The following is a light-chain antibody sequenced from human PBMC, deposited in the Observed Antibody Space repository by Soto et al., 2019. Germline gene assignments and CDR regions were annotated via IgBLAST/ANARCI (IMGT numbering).Light chain of an antibody. V-gene: IGLV1-51*01. J-gene: IGLJ3*02. CDR3: GTWDSTLSVVV. CDR2: DNN. Sequence: QAVLTQPPSVSAAPGQKVSISCSGSSSNIGSYYVSWYQQVPGTAPKLLIYDNNKRPSGIPDRFSGSRSATSATLGITGLQTGDEADYFCGTWDSTLSVVVFGGRTKVTVL. CDR1: SSNIGSYY.